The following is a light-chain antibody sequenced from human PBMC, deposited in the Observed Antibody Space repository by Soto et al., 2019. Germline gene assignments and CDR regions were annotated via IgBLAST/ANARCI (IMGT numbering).Light chain of an antibody. V-gene: IGKV1-39*01. CDR2: AAS. CDR1: QSISSY. J-gene: IGKJ1*01. CDR3: QQSYSTLWT. Sequence: DIQMTQSPSSLSASVGDRVTITCRASQSISSYLNWYQQKPGKAPKLLIYAASSLQSGVPSRFSCSGSGTDFTLTISSLQPEDFATYYCQQSYSTLWTVGQGTKVEIK.